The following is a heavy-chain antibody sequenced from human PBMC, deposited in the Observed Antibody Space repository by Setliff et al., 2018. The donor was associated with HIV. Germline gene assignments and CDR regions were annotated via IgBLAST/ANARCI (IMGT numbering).Heavy chain of an antibody. D-gene: IGHD6-19*01. CDR3: ASPRPYSSGFYDS. Sequence: SVKVSCKASGGTFSSYAISWVRQAPGQGLEWMGGIIPIFGTANYAQKLQGRVTITADESTSTVYMDLRSLRSEDAAVYYCASPRPYSSGFYDSWGQGTLVTVSS. V-gene: IGHV1-69*13. J-gene: IGHJ4*02. CDR2: IIPIFGTA. CDR1: GGTFSSYA.